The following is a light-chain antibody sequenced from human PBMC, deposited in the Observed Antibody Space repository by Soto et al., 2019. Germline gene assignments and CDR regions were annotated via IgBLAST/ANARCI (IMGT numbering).Light chain of an antibody. Sequence: QPVLTQSSSASASLGSSVKLTCTLSSGHSSYIIAWHQQQPGKAPRYLMKLEGSGSYNKGSGVPDRFSGSSSGADRYFTISNLQFDDEADYYCETWDSNTRVFGGGTKLTVL. V-gene: IGLV4-60*02. CDR2: LEGSGSY. CDR1: SGHSSYI. CDR3: ETWDSNTRV. J-gene: IGLJ3*02.